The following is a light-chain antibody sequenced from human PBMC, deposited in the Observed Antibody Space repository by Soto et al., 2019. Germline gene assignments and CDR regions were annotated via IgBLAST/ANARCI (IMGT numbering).Light chain of an antibody. CDR3: QQYHNWPPIT. V-gene: IGKV3-20*01. Sequence: EIVLTQSPGTRSLSPGERATLSCRAIQSVSSSYLAWYQQKPGQAPRLLIYGASTRATGIPARFSGSGSGTEFTLTISNLQSEDFAVYFCQQYHNWPPITFGQGTRLEIK. CDR1: QSVSSSY. CDR2: GAS. J-gene: IGKJ5*01.